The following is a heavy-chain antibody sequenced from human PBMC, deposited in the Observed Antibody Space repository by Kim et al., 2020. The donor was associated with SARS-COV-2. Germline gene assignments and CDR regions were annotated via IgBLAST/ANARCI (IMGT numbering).Heavy chain of an antibody. CDR2: VWPGSSAT. V-gene: IGHV5-51*01. CDR1: GYTFTSYW. J-gene: IGHJ4*02. CDR3: ARQGFDY. Sequence: GESLKISCKASGYTFTSYWIGWARQMPGKGLELMAIVWPGSSATRYSPSFQGQVTISADKSISTAYLQWNTLKASDTAMYYCARQGFDYWGQGTQVTVSP.